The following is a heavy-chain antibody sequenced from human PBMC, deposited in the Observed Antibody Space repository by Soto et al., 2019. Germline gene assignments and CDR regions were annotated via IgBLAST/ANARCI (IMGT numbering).Heavy chain of an antibody. CDR3: AIEDCSSGSLDY. D-gene: IGHD6-19*01. J-gene: IGHJ4*02. CDR1: AFPCAESP. CDR2: ISDSGATT. Sequence: PGGSLRLSAAASAFPCAESPMSWVPQARGKGLEWVSGISDSGATTYYADSVRGRFTISRHNSKNTLYQQMKPLRAGASASYCCAIEDCSSGSLDYWVQGALVTVSS. V-gene: IGHV3-23*01.